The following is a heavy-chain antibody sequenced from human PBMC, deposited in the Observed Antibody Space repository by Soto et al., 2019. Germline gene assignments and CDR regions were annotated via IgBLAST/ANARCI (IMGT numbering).Heavy chain of an antibody. CDR1: GFTFSGSA. Sequence: GGSLRLSCAASGFTFSGSAMHWVRQASGKGLEWVGRIRSKANSYATAYAVSVKGRFTISRDDSKNTAYLQMNSLKTEDTAVYYCTSLLFEYSSSSNYWGQGTLVTVSS. CDR3: TSLLFEYSSSSNY. J-gene: IGHJ4*02. CDR2: IRSKANSYAT. V-gene: IGHV3-73*01. D-gene: IGHD6-6*01.